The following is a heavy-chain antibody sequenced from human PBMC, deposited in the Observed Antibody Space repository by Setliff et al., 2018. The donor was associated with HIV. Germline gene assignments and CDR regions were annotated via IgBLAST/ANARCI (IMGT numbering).Heavy chain of an antibody. CDR3: GKDYTRTFWEYNWYDV. J-gene: IGHJ5*02. Sequence: PGGSLRLSCAASGFTFTYHAMTWVRQAPGKGLEWVAGINGDGDSRYYAESVKGRFTGSRDNSKDTLYLQMNDLRAEDTALYYCGKDYTRTFWEYNWYDVWGQGTLVTVSS. D-gene: IGHD3-3*01. V-gene: IGHV3-23*01. CDR1: GFTFTYHA. CDR2: INGDGDSR.